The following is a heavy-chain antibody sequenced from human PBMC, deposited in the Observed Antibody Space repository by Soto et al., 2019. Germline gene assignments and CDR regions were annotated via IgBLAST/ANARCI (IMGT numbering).Heavy chain of an antibody. CDR2: IYYSGST. V-gene: IGHV4-31*03. Sequence: SETLSLTCTVSGGSIRSGGYYWSWIRHHPGKGLEWIGYIYYSGSTYYNPSLKSRVTISVDTSKNQFSLKLSSVTAADTAVYYCAREVGITGNKAGFDPWGQGTLVTVSS. D-gene: IGHD1-20*01. CDR3: AREVGITGNKAGFDP. CDR1: GGSIRSGGYY. J-gene: IGHJ5*02.